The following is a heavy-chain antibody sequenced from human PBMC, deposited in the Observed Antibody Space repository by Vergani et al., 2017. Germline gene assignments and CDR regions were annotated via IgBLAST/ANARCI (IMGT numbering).Heavy chain of an antibody. J-gene: IGHJ5*02. CDR2: ISSSSSYI. CDR3: ARAQQQLLNNWFDP. Sequence: EVQLVESGGGLVKPGGSLRLSFAASGFTFSSYSMNWVRQAPGKGLEWVSSISSSSSYIYYADSVKGRFTISRDNAKNSLYLQMNSLRAEDTAVYYCARAQQQLLNNWFDPWGQGTLVTVSS. CDR1: GFTFSSYS. D-gene: IGHD6-13*01. V-gene: IGHV3-21*01.